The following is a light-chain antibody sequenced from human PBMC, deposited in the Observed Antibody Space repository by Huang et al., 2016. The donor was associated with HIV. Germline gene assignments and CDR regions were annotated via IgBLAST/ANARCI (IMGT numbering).Light chain of an antibody. CDR1: QSIAGN. V-gene: IGKV3-15*01. Sequence: EIVMTQSPATLSVSPGERATLSCRASQSIAGNLAGYQQNPGQAPRLLIYDTSTRATGVPARFSGRGSGTEFTLTISSLQSEDFAVYYCQQYNNWLWTFGQGTKVEIK. J-gene: IGKJ1*01. CDR3: QQYNNWLWT. CDR2: DTS.